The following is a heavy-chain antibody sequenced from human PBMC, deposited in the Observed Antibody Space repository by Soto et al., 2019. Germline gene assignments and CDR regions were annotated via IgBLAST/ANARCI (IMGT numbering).Heavy chain of an antibody. V-gene: IGHV3-30*09. CDR3: GRDSASRMLREFITDDLDY. D-gene: IGHD3-10*01. CDR1: GFTFSSYG. Sequence: QVQLVESGGGEVQPGRSLRLSCAASGFTFSSYGIHWVRQAPGKGLEWVAVISYDGNNEYYADSVKGRFAISRDNSKKMLYLQMNGLGPRDTAVYYCGRDSASRMLREFITDDLDYWAQGTLVPVSS. CDR2: ISYDGNNE. J-gene: IGHJ4*02.